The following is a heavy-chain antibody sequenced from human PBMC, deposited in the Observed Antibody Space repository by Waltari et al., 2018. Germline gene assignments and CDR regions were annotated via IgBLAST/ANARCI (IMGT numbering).Heavy chain of an antibody. CDR2: INPILGKA. CDR1: GGTFSSYA. V-gene: IGHV1-69*04. J-gene: IGHJ6*02. Sequence: QVQLVQSGAEVKKPGSSVKVSCNASGGTFSSYAISWVRQAPGQGLEWMGRINPILGKANYAQKFHGRVTITADKSTSTAYMELSSLRSEDTAVYYCARDPPPAGYLFYYYGMDVWGQGTTVTVSS. CDR3: ARDPPPAGYLFYYYGMDV. D-gene: IGHD5-18*01.